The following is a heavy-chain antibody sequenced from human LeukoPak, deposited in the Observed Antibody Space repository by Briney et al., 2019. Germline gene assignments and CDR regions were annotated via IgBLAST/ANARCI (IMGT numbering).Heavy chain of an antibody. CDR1: GGSISSYY. CDR2: IYYSGST. Sequence: SETLSLTCTVSGGSISSYYWSWIRQPPGKGLEWIGYIYYSGSTNYNPSLKSRVTISVDTSKNQFSLKLSSVTAADTAVYYCARVAYSIFSFDYWGQGTLVTVSS. CDR3: ARVAYSIFSFDY. V-gene: IGHV4-59*08. J-gene: IGHJ4*02. D-gene: IGHD4-11*01.